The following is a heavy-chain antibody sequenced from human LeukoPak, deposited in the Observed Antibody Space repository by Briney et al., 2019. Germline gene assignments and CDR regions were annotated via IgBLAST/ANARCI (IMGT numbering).Heavy chain of an antibody. J-gene: IGHJ6*03. CDR3: AKDMDYSSSPGGVSYYYYYMDV. D-gene: IGHD6-6*01. CDR2: ISWDGGST. Sequence: GGSLRLSCAASGFTFDDYAMHWVRQAPGKGLEWVSLISWDGGSTYYADSVKGRFTISRDNSKNSLYLQMNSLRAEDTALYYCAKDMDYSSSPGGVSYYYYYMDVWAKGPRSPSP. CDR1: GFTFDDYA. V-gene: IGHV3-43D*03.